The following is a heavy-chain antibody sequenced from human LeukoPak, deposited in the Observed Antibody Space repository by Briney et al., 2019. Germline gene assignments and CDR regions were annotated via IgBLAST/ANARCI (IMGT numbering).Heavy chain of an antibody. D-gene: IGHD2-2*01. CDR2: ISGSGSST. CDR1: GGSISSYY. Sequence: ETLSLTCTVSGGSISSYYWSWVRQAPGKGLEWVSAISGSGSSTYYADSVKGRFTISRDNSRNTLYLQMNSLRAEDTAVYYCAKDLAGYCRSTSCHMDYWGQGALVTVSS. J-gene: IGHJ4*02. CDR3: AKDLAGYCRSTSCHMDY. V-gene: IGHV3-23*01.